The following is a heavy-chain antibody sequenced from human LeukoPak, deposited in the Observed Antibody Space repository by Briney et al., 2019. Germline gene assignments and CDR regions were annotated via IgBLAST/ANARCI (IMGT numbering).Heavy chain of an antibody. D-gene: IGHD3-22*01. CDR2: INHSGST. V-gene: IGHV4-34*01. J-gene: IGHJ4*02. CDR1: GGSFSGYY. CDR3: ARGRRGSWLTHCDY. Sequence: SETLSLTCAVYGGSFSGYYWSWIRQPPGKGLEWIGEINHSGSTNYNPSLKSRVTISVDTSKNQFSLKLSSVTAADTAVYYCARGRRGSWLTHCDYWGQGTLVTVSS.